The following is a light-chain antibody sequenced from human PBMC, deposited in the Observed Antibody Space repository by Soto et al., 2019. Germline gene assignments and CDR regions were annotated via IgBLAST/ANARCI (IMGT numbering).Light chain of an antibody. CDR2: EDN. CDR3: QSFHSSAVI. CDR1: SGRIVSNF. V-gene: IGLV6-57*04. J-gene: IGLJ2*01. Sequence: NFMLTQPHSVSESPGKTVTVSCTRSSGRIVSNFVQWYQQRPGSAPTTVIYEDNQRPSGVPDGFSGAIDSSSNSASLTISGLKTEDEADYYCQSFHSSAVIFGGGTKLTVL.